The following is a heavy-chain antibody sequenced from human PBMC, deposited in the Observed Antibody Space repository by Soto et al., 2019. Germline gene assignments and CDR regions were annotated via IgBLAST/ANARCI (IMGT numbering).Heavy chain of an antibody. CDR3: ARGGVYSSSWGNNLFDP. V-gene: IGHV1-18*01. Sequence: AAVKVSCKASGYTFTSYGISWVRQAPGQGLEWMGWISAYNGNTNYAQKLQGRVTMTTDTSTSTAYMELRSLRSDDTAVYYCARGGVYSSSWGNNLFDPWGQGTLVTGSS. J-gene: IGHJ5*02. CDR1: GYTFTSYG. D-gene: IGHD6-13*01. CDR2: ISAYNGNT.